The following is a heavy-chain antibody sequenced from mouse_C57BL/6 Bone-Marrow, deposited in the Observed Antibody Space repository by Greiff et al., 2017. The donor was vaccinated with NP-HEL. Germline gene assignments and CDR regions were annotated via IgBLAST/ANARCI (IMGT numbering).Heavy chain of an antibody. CDR2: ISSGGDYI. V-gene: IGHV5-9-1*02. CDR1: GFTFSSYA. Sequence: EVQLVESGEGLVKPGGSLKLSCAASGFTFSSYAMSWVRQTPEKRLEWVAYISSGGDYIYYADTVKGRFTISRDSARNTLYLQMSSLKSEDTAMYYCTRGSHYYGSSSFWFAYWGQGTLVTVSA. J-gene: IGHJ3*01. D-gene: IGHD1-1*01. CDR3: TRGSHYYGSSSFWFAY.